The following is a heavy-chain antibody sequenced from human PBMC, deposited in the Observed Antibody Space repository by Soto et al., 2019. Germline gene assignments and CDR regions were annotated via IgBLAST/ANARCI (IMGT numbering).Heavy chain of an antibody. V-gene: IGHV3-53*01. D-gene: IGHD5-18*01. CDR3: ARDRGYSYGYIYYGMDV. CDR1: GFTVSSNY. Sequence: GGSLRLSCAASGFTVSSNYMSWVRRAPGKGLEWVSVIYSGGSTYYADSVKGRFTISRDNSKNTLYLQMNSLRAEDTAVYYCARDRGYSYGYIYYGMDVWGQGTTVTVSS. J-gene: IGHJ6*02. CDR2: IYSGGST.